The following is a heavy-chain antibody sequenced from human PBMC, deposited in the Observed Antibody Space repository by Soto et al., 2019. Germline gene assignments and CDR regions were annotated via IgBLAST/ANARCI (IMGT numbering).Heavy chain of an antibody. CDR2: IIPIFGTA. V-gene: IGHV1-69*13. Sequence: SVKVSCKASGGTFSSYAISWVRQAPGQGLEWMGGIIPIFGTASYAQKFQGRVTITADESTSTAYMELSSLRSEDTAVYYCARVRIAYCGGDCYRPTVYYYYGMDVWGQGTTVTVSS. J-gene: IGHJ6*02. CDR3: ARVRIAYCGGDCYRPTVYYYYGMDV. D-gene: IGHD2-21*02. CDR1: GGTFSSYA.